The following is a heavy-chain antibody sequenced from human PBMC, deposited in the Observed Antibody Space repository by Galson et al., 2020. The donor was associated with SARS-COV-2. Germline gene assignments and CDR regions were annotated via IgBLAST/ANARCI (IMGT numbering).Heavy chain of an antibody. Sequence: GESLKISCAASGFTFSSYGMHWVRQAPGKGLEWVAVIWYDGSNKYYADSVKGRFTISRDNSKNTLYLQMNSLRAEDTAVYCCAKNHDCSSTSCYLDYWGQGTLVTVSS. CDR2: IWYDGSNK. V-gene: IGHV3-33*06. J-gene: IGHJ4*02. CDR3: AKNHDCSSTSCYLDY. D-gene: IGHD2-2*01. CDR1: GFTFSSYG.